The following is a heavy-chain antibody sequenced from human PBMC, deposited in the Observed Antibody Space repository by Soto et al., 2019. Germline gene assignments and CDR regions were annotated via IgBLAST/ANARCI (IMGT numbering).Heavy chain of an antibody. V-gene: IGHV3-23*01. Sequence: EVQLLESGGGLVQPGGSLRLYYAASGFTFSSYGINWVRQAPGKGLEWVSGISGSGDSTHYADSVKGRFTISRDNSKNTLYLQMNSLRAEDTAVYYCAKQAPYSNSWYEIDHWGQGTLVTVSS. D-gene: IGHD6-13*01. CDR2: ISGSGDST. CDR1: GFTFSSYG. CDR3: AKQAPYSNSWYEIDH. J-gene: IGHJ4*02.